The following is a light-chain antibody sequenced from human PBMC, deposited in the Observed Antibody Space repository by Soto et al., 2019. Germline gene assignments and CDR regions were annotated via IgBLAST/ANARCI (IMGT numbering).Light chain of an antibody. J-gene: IGLJ2*01. CDR1: KLGDKY. CDR2: QDR. V-gene: IGLV3-1*01. CDR3: QAWDNYILV. Sequence: SYELTQAPSVSVSPGQTASLTCSGDKLGDKYVSWYQQKPGQSPVLLIYQDRKRPSGIPERFSGSNSGNTATLTISGTQPMDGADYYCQAWDNYILVFGGGTKLTVL.